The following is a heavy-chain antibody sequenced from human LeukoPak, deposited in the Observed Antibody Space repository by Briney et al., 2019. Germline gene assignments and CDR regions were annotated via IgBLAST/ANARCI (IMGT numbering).Heavy chain of an antibody. V-gene: IGHV1-2*02. Sequence: ASVKVSCKASGYTFTGYYMHWVRQAPGRGLEWMGWINPNSGGTNYAQKFQGRVTMTRDTSISTAYMELSRLRSDDTAVYYCAREDSGYDPGANDWGQGTLVTVSS. CDR3: AREDSGYDPGAND. J-gene: IGHJ4*02. D-gene: IGHD5-12*01. CDR2: INPNSGGT. CDR1: GYTFTGYY.